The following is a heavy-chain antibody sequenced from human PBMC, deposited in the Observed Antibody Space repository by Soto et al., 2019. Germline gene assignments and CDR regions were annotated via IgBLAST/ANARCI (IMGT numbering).Heavy chain of an antibody. CDR1: GFTFSASA. CDR2: VRSKANNYAT. CDR3: AKGGYTFAYE. Sequence: PGGSLRLSCAASGFTFSASAMHWVRQASGKGLEWVGRVRSKANNYATAYAASVEGRFTISRDDSKNTAYLQMNSLKTEDTAVYYCAKGGYTFAYEWGQGA. D-gene: IGHD5-18*01. J-gene: IGHJ4*02. V-gene: IGHV3-73*01.